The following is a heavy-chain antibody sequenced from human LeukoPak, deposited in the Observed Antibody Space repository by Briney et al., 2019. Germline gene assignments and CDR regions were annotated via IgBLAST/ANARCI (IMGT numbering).Heavy chain of an antibody. J-gene: IGHJ3*02. CDR1: GFSFSSYS. Sequence: PGGSLRLSCAASGFSFSSYSMNWGRQAPGKGLEWVSYITSSSSAMHYADAVKGRFAISRENAKNSLYLQMNSLRAEDTAVYYCARQGSSDAFDIWGQGTMVTVSS. D-gene: IGHD6-6*01. CDR2: ITSSSSAM. CDR3: ARQGSSDAFDI. V-gene: IGHV3-48*01.